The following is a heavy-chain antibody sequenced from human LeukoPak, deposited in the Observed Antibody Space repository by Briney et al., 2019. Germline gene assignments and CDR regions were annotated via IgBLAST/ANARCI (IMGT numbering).Heavy chain of an antibody. J-gene: IGHJ4*02. V-gene: IGHV3-21*01. CDR3: ARPETHYSRTNPPGY. CDR2: ISSSSSYI. CDR1: GFTFSSYS. D-gene: IGHD1-1*01. Sequence: GGSLRLSCAASGFTFSSYSMNWVRQAPGKGLEWVSSISSSSSYIYYADSVKGRFTISRDNAKNSLYLQMNSLRAEDTAVYYCARPETHYSRTNPPGYWGQGTLVTVSS.